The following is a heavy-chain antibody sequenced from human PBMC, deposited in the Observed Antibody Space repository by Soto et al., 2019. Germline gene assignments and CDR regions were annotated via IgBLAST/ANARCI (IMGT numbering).Heavy chain of an antibody. Sequence: PGGSLRLSCAASGFTFSSYAMSWVRQAPGKGLEWVSAISGSGGSTYYADSVKGRFTISRDNSKNTLYLQMNSLRAEDTAVYYCAKDSYDFWSGYSPIDYWGQGTLVTVSS. CDR1: GFTFSSYA. V-gene: IGHV3-23*01. D-gene: IGHD3-3*01. CDR2: ISGSGGST. J-gene: IGHJ4*02. CDR3: AKDSYDFWSGYSPIDY.